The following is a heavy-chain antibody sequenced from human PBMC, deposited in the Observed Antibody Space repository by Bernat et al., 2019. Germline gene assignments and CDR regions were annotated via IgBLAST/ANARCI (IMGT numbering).Heavy chain of an antibody. CDR2: VSTGADTT. Sequence: ELQLLESGGGLVQPGQSLRLSCTASGFTFSSSVMSWIRQPPGKGLEWVATVSTGADTTYYAGSAKGRFTISRDNSKNTLYLQMNSLRAEDTAVYYCAKGAYGSGSYYNVYFDYWGQGTLVTVSS. CDR1: GFTFSSSV. D-gene: IGHD3-10*01. V-gene: IGHV3-23*01. J-gene: IGHJ4*02. CDR3: AKGAYGSGSYYNVYFDY.